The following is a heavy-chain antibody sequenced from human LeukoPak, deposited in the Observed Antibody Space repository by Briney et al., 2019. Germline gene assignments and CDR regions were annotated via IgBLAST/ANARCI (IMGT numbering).Heavy chain of an antibody. J-gene: IGHJ6*03. CDR1: GGTFSSYA. CDR3: ARDGYCSGGGCYDGYYYYYMDV. V-gene: IGHV1-69*13. D-gene: IGHD2-15*01. CDR2: IIPIFGTA. Sequence: ASVKVSCKASGGTFSSYAISWVRQAPGQGLEWMGGIIPIFGTANYAQKFQGRVTITADESTSTAYMELSSLRSEDTAVYYCARDGYCSGGGCYDGYYYYYMDVWGKGTTVTVSS.